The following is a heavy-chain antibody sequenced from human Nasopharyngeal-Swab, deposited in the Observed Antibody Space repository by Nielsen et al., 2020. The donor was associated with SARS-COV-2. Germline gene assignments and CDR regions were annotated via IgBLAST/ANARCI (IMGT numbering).Heavy chain of an antibody. CDR2: ISGSGGST. CDR3: AREGCSSTSCYFFDY. D-gene: IGHD2-2*01. V-gene: IGHV3-23*01. Sequence: GESLKISCAASGFTFSSYAMSWVRQAPGKGLEWVSAISGSGGSTYYADSVKGRFTISRDNSKNTLYLQMNSLRAEDTAVYYCAREGCSSTSCYFFDYWGQGTLVTVSS. CDR1: GFTFSSYA. J-gene: IGHJ4*02.